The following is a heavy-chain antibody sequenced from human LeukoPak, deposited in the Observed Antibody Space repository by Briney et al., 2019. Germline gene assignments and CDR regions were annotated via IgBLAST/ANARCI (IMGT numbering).Heavy chain of an antibody. D-gene: IGHD6-13*01. CDR1: GGSISSDGYY. CDR2: IYYSGST. V-gene: IGHV4-61*08. Sequence: PSETQSLTCTVSGGSISSDGYYWSWIRQPPGKGLEWIGYIYYSGSTNYNPSLKSRVTISVDTSKNQFSLKLNSVTAADTAVYYCARHVIAAAGSGDNWGQGTLVTVSS. J-gene: IGHJ4*02. CDR3: ARHVIAAAGSGDN.